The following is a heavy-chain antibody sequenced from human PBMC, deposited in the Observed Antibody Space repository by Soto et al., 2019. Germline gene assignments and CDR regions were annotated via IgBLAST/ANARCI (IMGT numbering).Heavy chain of an antibody. Sequence: QVQLVESGGGVVQPGRSLRLSCAASGFTFSSYGMHWVRQAPGKGLEWVAVIWYDGSNKYYADSVKGRFTISRDNSKNTLYLQMNSLRAEDTAVYYCAREFSEGSSGTDYWGQGTLVTVSS. CDR3: AREFSEGSSGTDY. V-gene: IGHV3-33*01. CDR1: GFTFSSYG. CDR2: IWYDGSNK. D-gene: IGHD6-19*01. J-gene: IGHJ4*02.